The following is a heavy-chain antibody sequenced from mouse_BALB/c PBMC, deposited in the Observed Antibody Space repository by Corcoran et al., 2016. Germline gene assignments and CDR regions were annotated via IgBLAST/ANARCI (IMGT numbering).Heavy chain of an antibody. V-gene: IGHV9-1*02. CDR2: INTYTGEP. CDR1: GYTFTNYG. D-gene: IGHD2-4*01. CDR3: ARMITTEENYYAMDY. Sequence: QILLVQAGPELKKPGEAVKISCNASGYTFTNYGMNWVKQAPGRGLKWMGWINTYTGEPTYADDFKGRLAFYLDTSASTAYLQINNLKNEDMATYFCARMITTEENYYAMDYWGQGTSVTVSS. J-gene: IGHJ4*01.